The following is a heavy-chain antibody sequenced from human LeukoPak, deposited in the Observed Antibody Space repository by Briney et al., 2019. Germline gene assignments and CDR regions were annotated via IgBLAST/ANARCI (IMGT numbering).Heavy chain of an antibody. CDR3: ARVTVSGWYTALDY. D-gene: IGHD6-19*01. CDR1: GFTFSSYW. J-gene: IGHJ4*02. Sequence: PGGSLRLSCAASGFTFSSYWMHWVRQAPGKGLVWVSRINSDGSGTSYADSVKGRFTISRDNAKNTLYLQMNSLRAEDTAVYYCARVTVSGWYTALDYWGQGTLVTVSS. V-gene: IGHV3-74*01. CDR2: INSDGSGT.